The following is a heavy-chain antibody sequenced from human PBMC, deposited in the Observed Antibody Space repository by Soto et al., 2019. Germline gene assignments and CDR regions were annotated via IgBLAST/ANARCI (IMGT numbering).Heavy chain of an antibody. CDR1: GISLSAYW. Sequence: LRLSCAASGISLSAYWMHWVRQVPGKGLEWIARINEDGRSTSYMDSVKGRFTISRDNARDTLYLQMNSLRLEDTAVYYCARGWVERLPRQPPSDYWGQGTLVTVSS. CDR2: INEDGRST. J-gene: IGHJ4*02. D-gene: IGHD3-3*01. V-gene: IGHV3-74*01. CDR3: ARGWVERLPRQPPSDY.